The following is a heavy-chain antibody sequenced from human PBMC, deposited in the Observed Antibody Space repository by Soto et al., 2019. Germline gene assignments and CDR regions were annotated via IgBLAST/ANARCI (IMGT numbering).Heavy chain of an antibody. CDR3: ARGRRYDFWSGYYTGFDP. Sequence: QVQLVQSGAEVKKPGSSVKVSCKASGYTFTSYYMHWVRQAPGQGLEWMGIINPSGGSTSYAQKFQGRVTMTRDTSTSTVYMELSSLRSEDTAVYYCARGRRYDFWSGYYTGFDPWGQGTLVTVSS. D-gene: IGHD3-3*01. J-gene: IGHJ5*02. CDR2: INPSGGST. CDR1: GYTFTSYY. V-gene: IGHV1-46*03.